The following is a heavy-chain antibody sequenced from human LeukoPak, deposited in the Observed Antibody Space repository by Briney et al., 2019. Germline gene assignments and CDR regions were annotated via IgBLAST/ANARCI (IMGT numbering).Heavy chain of an antibody. Sequence: SETLSLTCTVSGGSISSSSYYWGWIRQPPGKGLEWIGSIYYSGSTYYNPSLKSRVTISVDTSKNQFSLKLSSVTAADTAVYYCASDGSGSYYNLVPFDYWGQGTLVTVSS. CDR1: GGSISSSSYY. V-gene: IGHV4-39*07. J-gene: IGHJ4*02. D-gene: IGHD3-10*01. CDR3: ASDGSGSYYNLVPFDY. CDR2: IYYSGST.